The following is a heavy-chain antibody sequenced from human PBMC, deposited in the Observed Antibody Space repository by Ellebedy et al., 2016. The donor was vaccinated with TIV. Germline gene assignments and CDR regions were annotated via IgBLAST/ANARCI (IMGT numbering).Heavy chain of an antibody. CDR2: ISSSSSTI. V-gene: IGHV3-48*02. Sequence: GGSLRLSXAASGFTFSSYSMNWVRQAPGKGLEWVSYISSSSSTIYYADSVKGRFTISRDNAKNSLYLQMNSLRDEDTAVYYCAIIAVAGIRVSDYWGQGTLVTVSS. D-gene: IGHD6-19*01. CDR3: AIIAVAGIRVSDY. CDR1: GFTFSSYS. J-gene: IGHJ4*02.